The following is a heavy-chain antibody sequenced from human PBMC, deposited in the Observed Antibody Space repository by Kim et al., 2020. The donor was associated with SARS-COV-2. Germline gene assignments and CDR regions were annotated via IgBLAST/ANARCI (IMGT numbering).Heavy chain of an antibody. CDR3: ARFRNVGVLSVAGNVGYFDY. D-gene: IGHD6-19*01. V-gene: IGHV3-21*01. CDR2: ISSSSSYI. J-gene: IGHJ4*02. CDR1: GFTFSSYS. Sequence: GGSLRLSCAASGFTFSSYSMNWVRQAPGKGLEWVSSISSSSSYIYYADSVKGRFTISRDNAKNSLYLQMNSLRAEDTAVYYCARFRNVGVLSVAGNVGYFDYWGQGTLVTVSS.